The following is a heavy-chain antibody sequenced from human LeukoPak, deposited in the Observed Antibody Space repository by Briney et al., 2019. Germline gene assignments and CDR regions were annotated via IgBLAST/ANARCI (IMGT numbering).Heavy chain of an antibody. J-gene: IGHJ6*02. Sequence: ASVKVSCKASGGTFSSYAISWVRQAPGQGLEWMGGIIPIFGTANYAQKFQGRVTITTDESTSTAYMELSSLRSEDTAVYYCARDRGSVWFGELLSLYYYGMDVWGQGTTVTVSS. CDR2: IIPIFGTA. V-gene: IGHV1-69*05. CDR3: ARDRGSVWFGELLSLYYYGMDV. D-gene: IGHD3-10*01. CDR1: GGTFSSYA.